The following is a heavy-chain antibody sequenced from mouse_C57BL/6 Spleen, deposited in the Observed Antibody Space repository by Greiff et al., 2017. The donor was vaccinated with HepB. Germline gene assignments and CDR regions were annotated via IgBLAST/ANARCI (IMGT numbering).Heavy chain of an antibody. CDR3: ARRGLGLYYFDY. CDR1: GFTFSDYY. J-gene: IGHJ2*01. D-gene: IGHD4-1*01. Sequence: EVKLVESEGGLVQPGSSMKLSCTASGFTFSDYYMAWVRQVPEKGLEWVANINYDGSSTYYLDSLKSRFIISRDNAKNILYLQMSSLKSEDTATYYCARRGLGLYYFDYWGQGTTLTVSS. CDR2: INYDGSST. V-gene: IGHV5-16*01.